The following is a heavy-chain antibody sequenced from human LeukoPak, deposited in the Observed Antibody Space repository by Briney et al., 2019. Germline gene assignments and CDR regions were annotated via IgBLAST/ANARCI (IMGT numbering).Heavy chain of an antibody. V-gene: IGHV3-23*01. D-gene: IGHD3-22*01. CDR1: GFTFSSYA. Sequence: GGSLRLSCAASGFTFSSYAMSWVRQAPGKGLEWVSALSDSGVSTYSADSVKGRFTISRDNSKNTLYLQMNSLRAEDTAIYYCAKKDSSGNYDLDYWGQETLVTVSS. J-gene: IGHJ4*02. CDR2: LSDSGVST. CDR3: AKKDSSGNYDLDY.